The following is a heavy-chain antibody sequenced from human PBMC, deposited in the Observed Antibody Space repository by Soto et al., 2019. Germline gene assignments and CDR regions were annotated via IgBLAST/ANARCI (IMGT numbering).Heavy chain of an antibody. Sequence: EVHLLESGGGLVQPGGSLRLSCAASGFIFSSYAVTWVRQAPGKGLDWVSAISGAGGRTHYADSVKGRFTISRDDSKNTVYLQMNRLGVEDTAVYYCAKRGADEFYYYGMDVWGQGTTVTVSS. CDR1: GFIFSSYA. CDR2: ISGAGGRT. J-gene: IGHJ6*02. CDR3: AKRGADEFYYYGMDV. D-gene: IGHD3-10*01. V-gene: IGHV3-23*01.